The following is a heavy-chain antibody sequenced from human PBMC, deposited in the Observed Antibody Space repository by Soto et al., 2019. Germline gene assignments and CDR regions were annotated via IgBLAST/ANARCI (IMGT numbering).Heavy chain of an antibody. J-gene: IGHJ6*02. CDR2: TANKRSSYTT. D-gene: IGHD3-16*01. Sequence: EVELVESGGGLFQAGGSLRVSCGVSGFTSSDHYMDGVRQAPGKGLEWVGRTANKRSSYTTEYAASVKGRFIISRDDSKTSVYLQMNSLKIEDTDVYYCARAGFGHGLDVWGQGTTVTVSS. CDR1: GFTSSDHY. V-gene: IGHV3-72*01. CDR3: ARAGFGHGLDV.